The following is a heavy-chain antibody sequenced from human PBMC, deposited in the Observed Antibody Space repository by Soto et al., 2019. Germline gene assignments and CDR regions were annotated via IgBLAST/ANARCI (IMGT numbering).Heavy chain of an antibody. CDR2: IYNSGST. V-gene: IGHV4-59*01. D-gene: IGHD6-13*01. J-gene: IGHJ5*02. Sequence: PSETLSLTCTVSGGSIRSYYWSWIRQPPGKGLEWIGYIYNSGSTSYKSSLKSRVTISIDTSKNQLSLKLSSVTAADTAVYYCARVWDSSLWFDPWGQGTLVTVSS. CDR1: GGSIRSYY. CDR3: ARVWDSSLWFDP.